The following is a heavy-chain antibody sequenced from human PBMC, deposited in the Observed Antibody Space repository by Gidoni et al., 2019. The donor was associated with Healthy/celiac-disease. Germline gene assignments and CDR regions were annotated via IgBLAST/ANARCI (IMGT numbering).Heavy chain of an antibody. D-gene: IGHD3-16*01. V-gene: IGHV3-21*01. CDR1: GFTFSSYS. J-gene: IGHJ5*02. CDR2: ISSSSSYI. Sequence: EVQLVESGGGLVKPGGALRRSCAASGFTFSSYSMNWVRQAPGKGLEWVSSISSSSSYIYYADSVKGRFTISRDNAKNSLYLQMNSLRAEDTAVYYCARGDDWFDPWGQGTLVTVSS. CDR3: ARGDDWFDP.